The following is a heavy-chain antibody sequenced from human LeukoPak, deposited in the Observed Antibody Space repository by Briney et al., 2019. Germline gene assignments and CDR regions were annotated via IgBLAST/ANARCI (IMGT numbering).Heavy chain of an antibody. V-gene: IGHV4-39*01. J-gene: IGHJ5*02. CDR2: IYYSGST. D-gene: IGHD3-22*01. CDR1: GGSISSSSYY. Sequence: SETLSLTCTVSGGSISSSSYYLGWIRQPPGKGLEWIGSIYYSGSTYYNPSLKSRVTISVDTSKNQFSLKLSSVTAADTAVYYCARGKVVVNWFDPWGQGTLVTVSS. CDR3: ARGKVVVNWFDP.